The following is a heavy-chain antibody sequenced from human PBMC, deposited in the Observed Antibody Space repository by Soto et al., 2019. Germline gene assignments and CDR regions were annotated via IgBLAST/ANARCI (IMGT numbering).Heavy chain of an antibody. V-gene: IGHV4-38-2*01. D-gene: IGHD3-10*01. CDR2: IYYSGST. CDR3: VRIGSYYYSDQ. Sequence: PSETLSLTCAVSGYSISSGYYWGCIRQPPGKGLEWIGTIYYSGSTYYNPSLKSRVTMSVDTSKNQFSLKLSSVTAADTAVYYCVRIGSYYYSDQWGQGTLVTVSS. CDR1: GYSISSGYY. J-gene: IGHJ4*02.